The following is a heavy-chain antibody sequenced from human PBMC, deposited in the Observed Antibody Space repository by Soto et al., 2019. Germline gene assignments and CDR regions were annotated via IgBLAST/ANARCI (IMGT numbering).Heavy chain of an antibody. CDR3: AKNMVRGVIWGAVDY. V-gene: IGHV3-30-3*02. J-gene: IGHJ4*02. D-gene: IGHD3-10*01. CDR2: ISYDGSNK. Sequence: GSLRLSCAASGFTFSSYAMHWVRQAPGKGLEWVAVISYDGSNKYYADSVKGRFTISRDNSKNTLYLQMNSLRAEDTAVYYCAKNMVRGVIWGAVDYWGQGTLVTVS. CDR1: GFTFSSYA.